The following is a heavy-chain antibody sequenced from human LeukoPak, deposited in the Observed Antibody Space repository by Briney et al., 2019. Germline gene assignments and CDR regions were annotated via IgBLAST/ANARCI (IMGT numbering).Heavy chain of an antibody. J-gene: IGHJ4*02. D-gene: IGHD3-22*01. CDR3: ARGQYDSGGYHYGIRAFYFDY. CDR2: INHSGRT. V-gene: IGHV4-34*01. CDR1: GESFSGDF. Sequence: ETLSLTCGVYGESFSGDFWTWLRQAPGKGLEWIGEINHSGRTNYRPSLTSRVTISVDTSINQFSLKLRSVTAADTAMYYCARGQYDSGGYHYGIRAFYFDYWGQGILVTVSS.